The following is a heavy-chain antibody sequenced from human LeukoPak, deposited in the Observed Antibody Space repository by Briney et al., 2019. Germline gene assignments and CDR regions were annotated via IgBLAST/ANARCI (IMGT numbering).Heavy chain of an antibody. CDR2: IYYSGST. V-gene: IGHV4-31*03. CDR3: AKLYYDFWSGYHFDP. Sequence: SETLSLTCTVSGGSISSGGYYWSRIRQHPGKGLEWIGYIYYSGSTYYNPSLKSRVTISVDTSKNQFSLKLSFVTAADTAVYYCAKLYYDFWSGYHFDPWGQGTLVTVSS. D-gene: IGHD3-3*01. J-gene: IGHJ5*02. CDR1: GGSISSGGYY.